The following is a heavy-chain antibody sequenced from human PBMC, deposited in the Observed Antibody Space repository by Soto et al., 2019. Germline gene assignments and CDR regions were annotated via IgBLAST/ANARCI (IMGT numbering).Heavy chain of an antibody. CDR3: ARGKGYYYDSSGLYGMDV. Sequence: LVKVACKASGGTLSSYAIIWVRQAPGQGLEWMGGIIPIFGTANYAQKFQGRVTITADESTSTAYMELSSLRSEDTAVYYCARGKGYYYDSSGLYGMDVWGQGTTVTVSS. CDR2: IIPIFGTA. D-gene: IGHD3-22*01. J-gene: IGHJ6*02. CDR1: GGTLSSYA. V-gene: IGHV1-69*01.